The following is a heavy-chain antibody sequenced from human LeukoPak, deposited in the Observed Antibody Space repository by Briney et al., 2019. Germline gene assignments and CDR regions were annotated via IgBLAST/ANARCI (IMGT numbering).Heavy chain of an antibody. CDR2: IYHSGST. CDR1: GGSISSSNW. CDR3: ARKPGCSGGSCYSNYYYYGMDV. D-gene: IGHD2-15*01. Sequence: SGTLSLTCAVSGGSISSSNWWSWVRQPPGKGLEWIGEIYHSGSTNYNPSLKSRVTISVDKSKNQFSLKLSSVTAADTAVYYCARKPGCSGGSCYSNYYYYGMDVWGQGTTVTVSS. V-gene: IGHV4-4*02. J-gene: IGHJ6*02.